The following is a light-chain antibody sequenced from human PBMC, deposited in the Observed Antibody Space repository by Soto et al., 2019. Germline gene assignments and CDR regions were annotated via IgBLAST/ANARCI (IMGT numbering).Light chain of an antibody. CDR1: QSLTNSF. Sequence: EFVLTQSPSTLSLSPGERATLSCRASQSLTNSFIAWYQQKPGQAPRLLIYDTSSRASGIPDRFSGSGSGTDFTLTISRLEPEDFAVFYCQQYGTSEIIFGQGTRLEI. CDR3: QQYGTSEII. J-gene: IGKJ5*01. CDR2: DTS. V-gene: IGKV3-20*01.